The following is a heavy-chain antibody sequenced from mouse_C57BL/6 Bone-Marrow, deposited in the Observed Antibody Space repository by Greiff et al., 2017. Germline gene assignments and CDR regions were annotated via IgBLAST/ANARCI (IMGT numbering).Heavy chain of an antibody. CDR3: ARRGYGPYYAMDY. CDR2: ISNLAYSI. D-gene: IGHD2-2*01. CDR1: GFTFSDYG. J-gene: IGHJ4*01. Sequence: EVKLVESGGGLVQPGGSLKLSCAASGFTFSDYGMAWVRQAPRKGPEWVAFISNLAYSIYYADTVTGRFTISRENAKNTLYLGMSSLRSEDTAMYYCARRGYGPYYAMDYWGQGTPVTVSS. V-gene: IGHV5-15*01.